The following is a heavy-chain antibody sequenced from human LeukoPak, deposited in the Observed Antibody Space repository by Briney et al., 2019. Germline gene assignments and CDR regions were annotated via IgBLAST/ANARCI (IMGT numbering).Heavy chain of an antibody. D-gene: IGHD6-13*01. CDR1: GGSIISGSYF. V-gene: IGHV4-61*02. Sequence: SETLSLSCTVSGGSIISGSYFWTLIRQPAGKGLEWIGRIYTSGSTDYNPSLKSRVTISVDASKNQFSLKLSSVTAADTAVYYCAREGYSSSWYSGYYYFDYWGQGTLVTVSS. J-gene: IGHJ4*02. CDR2: IYTSGST. CDR3: AREGYSSSWYSGYYYFDY.